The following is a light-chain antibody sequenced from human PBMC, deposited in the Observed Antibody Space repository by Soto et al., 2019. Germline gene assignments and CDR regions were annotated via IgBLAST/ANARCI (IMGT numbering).Light chain of an antibody. Sequence: QSVLTQPASVSGSLGQSISISCTGTSSDVGGYNYVSWYQQYPDKAPKLMIYEVSNRPSGVSNRFSGSNSGNTASLTISGLQAEDEADYYCSSYTTSSTRVFGGGTKLTVL. V-gene: IGLV2-14*01. CDR3: SSYTTSSTRV. CDR2: EVS. J-gene: IGLJ3*02. CDR1: SSDVGGYNY.